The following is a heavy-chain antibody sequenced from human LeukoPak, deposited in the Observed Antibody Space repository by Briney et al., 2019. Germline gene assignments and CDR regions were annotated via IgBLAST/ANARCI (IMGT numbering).Heavy chain of an antibody. J-gene: IGHJ4*02. D-gene: IGHD3-9*01. CDR1: GFTFSSYG. Sequence: LLHAGGGVVQPVRSLRLSCAASGFTFSSYGMHWVRQAPGKCLERVGFIRSKAYGGTTEYAASVKGRFTISRDDSKSIAYLQMNSLKTEDTAVCYCTRDQYYDILTGYPGPFDYWGQGTLVTVSS. V-gene: IGHV3-49*04. CDR3: TRDQYYDILTGYPGPFDY. CDR2: IRSKAYGGTT.